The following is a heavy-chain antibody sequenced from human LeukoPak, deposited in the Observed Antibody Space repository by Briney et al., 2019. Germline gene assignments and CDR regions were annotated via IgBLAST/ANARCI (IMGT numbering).Heavy chain of an antibody. D-gene: IGHD3-22*01. CDR1: GASISSYY. Sequence: SETLSLTCTVSGASISSYYWSWIRQPPGKGLEWIGYIYYSGSTDYNPSLKSRVTMSVDTSKNQFSLKLSSVTAADTAVYYCATLQSSGYDYSDYWGQGILVTVSS. CDR2: IYYSGST. J-gene: IGHJ4*02. V-gene: IGHV4-59*08. CDR3: ATLQSSGYDYSDY.